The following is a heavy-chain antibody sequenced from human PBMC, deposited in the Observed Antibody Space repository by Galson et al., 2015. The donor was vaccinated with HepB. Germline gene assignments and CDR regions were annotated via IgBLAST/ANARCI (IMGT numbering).Heavy chain of an antibody. CDR3: ARNGYSGYDSDYYYYYGMDV. Sequence: SVKVSCKASGYTFTSYGISWVRQAPGQGLEWMGCISAYNGYTKYAQKLQGRVTMTTDTSTSTAYMELMSLRSDDTAGYYCARNGYSGYDSDYYYYYGMDVWGQRTTVTVSS. D-gene: IGHD5-12*01. CDR2: ISAYNGYT. J-gene: IGHJ6*02. V-gene: IGHV1-18*04. CDR1: GYTFTSYG.